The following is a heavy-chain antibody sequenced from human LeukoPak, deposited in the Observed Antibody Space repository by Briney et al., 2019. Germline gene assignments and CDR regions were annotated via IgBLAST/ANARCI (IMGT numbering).Heavy chain of an antibody. Sequence: TGGSLRLSCAASGFTFSNYGMRWVRQAPGKGLEWVSAISGSGDNTYNVDSVKGRFTISRDNSKNTLYLQMNSLRAEDTAVYYCSGRVEGIAVAATEPWGQGTLVTVSS. V-gene: IGHV3-23*01. D-gene: IGHD6-19*01. CDR3: SGRVEGIAVAATEP. J-gene: IGHJ5*02. CDR2: ISGSGDNT. CDR1: GFTFSNYG.